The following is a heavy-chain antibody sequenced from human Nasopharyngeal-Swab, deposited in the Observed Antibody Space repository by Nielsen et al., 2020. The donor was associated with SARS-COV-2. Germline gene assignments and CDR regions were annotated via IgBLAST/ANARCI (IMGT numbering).Heavy chain of an antibody. V-gene: IGHV1-2*02. CDR2: LNPNSGGT. CDR3: ARGIYYGSGSYYVDDAFDI. Sequence: WVRQAPGQGPEWVGSLNPNSGGTNYAQKFQGRVTLTLDTSINTAYMDLTSLRSDDTAVYYCARGIYYGSGSYYVDDAFDIWGQGTMVTVSS. J-gene: IGHJ3*02. D-gene: IGHD3-10*01.